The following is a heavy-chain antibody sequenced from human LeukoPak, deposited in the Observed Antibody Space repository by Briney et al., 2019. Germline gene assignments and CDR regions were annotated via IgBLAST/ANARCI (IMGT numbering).Heavy chain of an antibody. CDR3: ARTRSTSPRSSMDV. V-gene: IGHV4-4*07. CDR2: IYTSGST. CDR1: GGSISSYY. D-gene: IGHD2-2*01. Sequence: SETLSLTCTVSGGSISSYYWSWIRQPAGKGLEWIGRIYTSGSTNYNPSLKSRVTISVDTSKNQFSLKLSSVTAADTAVYYCARTRSTSPRSSMDVWGQGTTVTVSS. J-gene: IGHJ6*02.